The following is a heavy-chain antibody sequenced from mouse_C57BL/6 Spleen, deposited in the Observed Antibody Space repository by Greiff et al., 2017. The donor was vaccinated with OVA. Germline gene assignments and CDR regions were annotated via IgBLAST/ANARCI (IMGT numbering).Heavy chain of an antibody. CDR3: AEYINYDGGFSY. V-gene: IGHV1-82*01. J-gene: IGHJ3*01. D-gene: IGHD2-1*01. Sequence: QVQLQQSGPELVKPGASVKISCKASGYAFSSSWMNWVKQRPGKGLEWIGRIYPGDGDTNYNGKFKGKATLTADKSSSTAYMQLSSLTSEDSAVYFCAEYINYDGGFSYWGQGALVTVSA. CDR2: IYPGDGDT. CDR1: GYAFSSSW.